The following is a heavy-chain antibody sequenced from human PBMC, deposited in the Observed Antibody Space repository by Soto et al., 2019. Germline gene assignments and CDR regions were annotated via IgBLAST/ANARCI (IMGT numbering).Heavy chain of an antibody. J-gene: IGHJ4*02. CDR3: ASRYGDHLDY. D-gene: IGHD2-21*02. CDR2: IYYSGST. V-gene: IGHV4-59*08. CDR1: GGSISSYY. Sequence: PSETLSLPCTVSGGSISSYYWRWIRQPPGKGLKRIGYIYYSGSTNYNPSLKSRVTISVDTSKNQFSLKLSSVTAADTAVYYCASRYGDHLDYWGQGTLVTASS.